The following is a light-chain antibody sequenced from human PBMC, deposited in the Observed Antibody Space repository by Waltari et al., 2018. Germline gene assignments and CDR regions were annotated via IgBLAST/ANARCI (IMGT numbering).Light chain of an antibody. CDR3: QQTFSTPSYT. CDR2: GIS. CDR1: QSISRY. V-gene: IGKV1-39*01. J-gene: IGKJ2*01. Sequence: EMTQSPSSLSAFVGDTVTITCRASQSISRYLNWYQQKPGKAPKLLIYGISALQSGVPSRFSGSGSGTEFTLPITNLQPDDFATYYCQQTFSTPSYTFGQGTRLDIK.